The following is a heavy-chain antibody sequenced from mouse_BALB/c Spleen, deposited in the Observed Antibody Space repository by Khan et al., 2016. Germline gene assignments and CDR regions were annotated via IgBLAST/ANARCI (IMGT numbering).Heavy chain of an antibody. CDR1: GYTFTSYW. J-gene: IGHJ2*01. CDR3: ARRGGNNFYYFDY. Sequence: QVQLQQPGAELVKPGASVKLSCKASGYTFTSYWMHWVKQRPGQGLEWIGEINPSNGRTNYNEKFKSKATLTVDKSSSTAYMQLSSLTSEVSAVYYCARRGGNNFYYFDYWGQGTTLTVSS. V-gene: IGHV1S81*02. D-gene: IGHD1-1*02. CDR2: INPSNGRT.